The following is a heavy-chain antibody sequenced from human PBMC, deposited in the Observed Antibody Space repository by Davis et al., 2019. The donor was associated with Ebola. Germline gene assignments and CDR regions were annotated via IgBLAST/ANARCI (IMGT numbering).Heavy chain of an antibody. CDR1: GGSFSGYY. Sequence: PSETLSLTCAVYGGSFSGYYWSWIRQPPGKGLEWIGEIKHSGSTNYNPSLKSRVTISVDTSKNQFSLKLSSVTAADTAVYYCARSRWYFDLWGRGTLVTVSS. J-gene: IGHJ2*01. V-gene: IGHV4-34*01. CDR3: ARSRWYFDL. CDR2: IKHSGST.